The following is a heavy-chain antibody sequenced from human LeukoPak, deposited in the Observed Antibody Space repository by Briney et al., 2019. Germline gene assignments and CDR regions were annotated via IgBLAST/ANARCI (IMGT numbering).Heavy chain of an antibody. Sequence: SVKVSCKASGGTFSSYAISWVRQAPGQGLEWMGRTIPILGIANYAQKFQGRVTITADKSTSTAYMELSSLRSEDTAVYYCARDSRIVVVPAAKNWFDPWGQGTLVTVSS. D-gene: IGHD2-2*01. CDR2: TIPILGIA. J-gene: IGHJ5*02. V-gene: IGHV1-69*04. CDR1: GGTFSSYA. CDR3: ARDSRIVVVPAAKNWFDP.